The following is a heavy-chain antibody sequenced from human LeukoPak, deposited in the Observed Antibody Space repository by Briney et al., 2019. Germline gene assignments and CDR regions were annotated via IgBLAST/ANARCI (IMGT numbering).Heavy chain of an antibody. Sequence: SVKVSCKASGGTFSSYAISWVRQAPGQGLEWMGGIIPIFGTANYAQKFQGRVTITADESTSTAYMELSSLRSEDTSVYYCWSADYPGYYFDYWGQGTLVTVSS. V-gene: IGHV1-69*13. D-gene: IGHD4-11*01. CDR3: WSADYPGYYFDY. J-gene: IGHJ4*02. CDR2: IIPIFGTA. CDR1: GGTFSSYA.